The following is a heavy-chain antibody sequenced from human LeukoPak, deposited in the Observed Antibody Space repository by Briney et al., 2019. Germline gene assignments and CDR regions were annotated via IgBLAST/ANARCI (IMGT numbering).Heavy chain of an antibody. V-gene: IGHV1-2*02. D-gene: IGHD3-3*01. CDR3: ARDIRPRVESFDY. J-gene: IGHJ4*02. Sequence: ASVIVSSKASGYTFTDYHVHWVRQAPGQGLEWMGWINPNSGGTNYAQKLQGRVTMTRDTSITTAYMELSRLRSDDTAVYYCARDIRPRVESFDYWGQGTLVTVSS. CDR2: INPNSGGT. CDR1: GYTFTDYH.